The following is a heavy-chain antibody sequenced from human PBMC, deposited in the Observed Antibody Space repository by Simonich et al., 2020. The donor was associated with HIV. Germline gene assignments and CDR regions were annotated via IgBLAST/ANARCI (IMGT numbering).Heavy chain of an antibody. J-gene: IGHJ4*02. CDR3: ARGFYQRLYYFDY. V-gene: IGHV4-34*01. D-gene: IGHD2-2*01. CDR2: INHSGST. Sequence: QVQLQQWGAGLLKPSETLSLTCAVYGGSFSGYYWGWTRQPPGKGLEWIGEINHSGSTNYNPSLKSRVTISVDTSKNQFSLKLSSVTAADTAVYYCARGFYQRLYYFDYWGQGTLVTVSS. CDR1: GGSFSGYY.